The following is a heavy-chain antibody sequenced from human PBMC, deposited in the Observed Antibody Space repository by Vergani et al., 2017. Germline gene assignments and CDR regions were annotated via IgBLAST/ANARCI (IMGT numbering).Heavy chain of an antibody. CDR3: ARDKADGDYRLADY. J-gene: IGHJ4*02. CDR2: IYYSGST. V-gene: IGHV4-31*03. D-gene: IGHD4-17*01. Sequence: QVQLQESGPGLVMPSQTLSLTCTVSGGSISSGGYYWSWIRQHPGKGLEWIGYIYYSGSTYYNPSLKSRVTISVDTSKNQFSLKLSSVTAADTAVYYCARDKADGDYRLADYWGQGTLVTVSS. CDR1: GGSISSGGYY.